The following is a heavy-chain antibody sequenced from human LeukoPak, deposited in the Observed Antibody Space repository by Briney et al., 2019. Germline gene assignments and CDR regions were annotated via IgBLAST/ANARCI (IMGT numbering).Heavy chain of an antibody. J-gene: IGHJ4*02. Sequence: GGSLRLSCAASGFTFSSYAMSWVRQAPGKGLEWVSAISGSGGSTYYADSVKGRFTISRDNSKNTLYLQMNSLRAEDTAVYYCAKDPSPGYYDFWTRYFDYWGQGTLVTVSS. V-gene: IGHV3-23*01. D-gene: IGHD3-3*01. CDR3: AKDPSPGYYDFWTRYFDY. CDR2: ISGSGGST. CDR1: GFTFSSYA.